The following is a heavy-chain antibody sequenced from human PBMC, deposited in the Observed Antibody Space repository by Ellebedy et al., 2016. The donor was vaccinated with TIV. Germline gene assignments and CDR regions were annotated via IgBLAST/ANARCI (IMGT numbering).Heavy chain of an antibody. V-gene: IGHV4-31*03. CDR3: ARDLSHGGVFGH. CDR2: IDYIGNT. CDR1: GASISSGGYF. Sequence: MPSETLSLTCTVSGASISSGGYFWSWIRQHPGKGLEWIGYIDYIGNTYYNPSLKSRFTISVDTSKNQISLRLTSVTAADTAVYYCARDLSHGGVFGHWGQGTLVTVSS. D-gene: IGHD2-8*02. J-gene: IGHJ4*02.